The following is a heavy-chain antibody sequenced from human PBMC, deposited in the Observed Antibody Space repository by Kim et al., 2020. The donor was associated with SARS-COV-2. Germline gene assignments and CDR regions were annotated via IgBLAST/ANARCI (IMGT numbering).Heavy chain of an antibody. D-gene: IGHD6-25*01. Sequence: GGSLRLSCAVSGFKVDDYAMFWVRQLPGKGLEWVSGSSWSNDAIAYADSVKGRFTISRDIAKNSLYLQMDSLRPGDSGVYYCARDLRPLREAANTSYYYGMDVWGRGTTVTVSS. CDR3: ARDLRPLREAANTSYYYGMDV. J-gene: IGHJ6*02. V-gene: IGHV3-9*01. CDR1: GFKVDDYA. CDR2: SSWSNDAI.